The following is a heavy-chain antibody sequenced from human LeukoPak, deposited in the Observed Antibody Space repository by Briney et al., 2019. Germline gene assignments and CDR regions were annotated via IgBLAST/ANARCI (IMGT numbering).Heavy chain of an antibody. V-gene: IGHV3-23*01. CDR2: VTGSGRST. D-gene: IGHD3-22*01. Sequence: GGSLRLSCAAPGFTFRSYAMTWVRQAPGKGLEWVSAVTGSGRSTYYADSVKGRFTISRDNSKNTLYLQMSSLRAEDTAIYYCAKSGSYDSSGPGAYWGQGTLVTVSS. CDR1: GFTFRSYA. J-gene: IGHJ4*02. CDR3: AKSGSYDSSGPGAY.